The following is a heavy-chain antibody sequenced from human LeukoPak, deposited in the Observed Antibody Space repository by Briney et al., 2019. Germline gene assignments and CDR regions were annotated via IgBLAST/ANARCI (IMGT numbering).Heavy chain of an antibody. J-gene: IGHJ4*02. D-gene: IGHD5-18*01. V-gene: IGHV4-59*01. CDR1: GGSISSYY. CDR2: IYYSGST. Sequence: PSETLSLTCTVSGGSISSYYWSWIRRPPGKGLEWIGYIYYSGSTNYNPSLKSRVTISVDTSKNQFSLKLSSVTAADTAVYYCARTDTGLFGYWGQGTLVTVSS. CDR3: ARTDTGLFGY.